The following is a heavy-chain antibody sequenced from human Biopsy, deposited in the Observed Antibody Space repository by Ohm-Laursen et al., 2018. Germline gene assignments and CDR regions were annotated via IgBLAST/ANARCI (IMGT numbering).Heavy chain of an antibody. CDR1: GFTFKNYA. CDR3: ASDLNGDPSAFDY. D-gene: IGHD4-17*01. Sequence: SLRLSCAASGFTFKNYAMNWVRQAPGKGLDWVSSIDSSAASTFYADSVKGRFTISRDNSKNTLFLQMNSLRAANTAIYYCASDLNGDPSAFDYWGQGTPATVS. CDR2: IDSSAAST. V-gene: IGHV3-23*01. J-gene: IGHJ4*02.